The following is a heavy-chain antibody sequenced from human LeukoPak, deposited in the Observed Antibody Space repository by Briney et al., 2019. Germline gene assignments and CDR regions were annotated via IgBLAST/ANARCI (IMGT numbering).Heavy chain of an antibody. J-gene: IGHJ6*02. CDR3: ARPSHGPYYGMDV. Sequence: GESLKISCKASGYSFTSYWIGWVRQMPGKGLEWMGIIYPGDSDTRYSPSFQGQVTISADKSISTAYLQWSSLKASDTAMYYCARPSHGPYYGMDVWGQGTTVTVSS. CDR1: GYSFTSYW. CDR2: IYPGDSDT. V-gene: IGHV5-51*01.